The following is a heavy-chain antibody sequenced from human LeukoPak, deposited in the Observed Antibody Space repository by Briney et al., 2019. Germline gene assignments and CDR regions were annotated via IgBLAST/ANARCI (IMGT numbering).Heavy chain of an antibody. J-gene: IGHJ5*02. D-gene: IGHD3-10*01. CDR2: IRPDGSSG. CDR1: GFTFSETW. Sequence: GGSLRLSCAASGFTFSETWMSWVRQAPGKGLEWVANIRPDGSSGTYVDSVKGRFAISRDNAKSSLSLQMNTLRVEDTAVYYCWHPLIQGAVSWGQGTLVTVSS. CDR3: WHPLIQGAVS. V-gene: IGHV3-7*01.